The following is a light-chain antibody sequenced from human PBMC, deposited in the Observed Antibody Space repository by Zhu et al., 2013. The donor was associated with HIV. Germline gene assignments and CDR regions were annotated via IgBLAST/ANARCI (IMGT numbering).Light chain of an antibody. J-gene: IGKJ2*01. CDR1: QNVYTTY. CDR2: DVS. Sequence: EIVSTQSPATLSLSPGETATLSCGASQNVYTTYLAWYQQKPGLAPRLLIYDVSNRATGIPDRFSGSGSGTDFTPTISRLEPEDFAVYYCQQYGSSPPYTFGQGTKLEIK. CDR3: QQYGSSPPYT. V-gene: IGKV3D-20*01.